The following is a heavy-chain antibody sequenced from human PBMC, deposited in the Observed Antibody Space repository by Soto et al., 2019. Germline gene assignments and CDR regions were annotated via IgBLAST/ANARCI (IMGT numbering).Heavy chain of an antibody. CDR2: IYYSGST. CDR3: AREAYSSYYYYYGMDV. V-gene: IGHV4-61*01. D-gene: IGHD6-13*01. CDR1: GGSVSSGSYY. J-gene: IGHJ6*02. Sequence: ETLSLTCTVSGGSVSSGSYYWSWIRQPPGKGLEWIGYIYYSGSTNYNPSLKSRVTISVDTSKNQFSLKLSSVTAADTAVYYCAREAYSSYYYYYGMDVWGQGTTVTVSS.